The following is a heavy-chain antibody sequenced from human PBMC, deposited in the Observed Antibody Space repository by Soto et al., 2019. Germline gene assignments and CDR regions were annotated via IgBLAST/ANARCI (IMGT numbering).Heavy chain of an antibody. CDR2: IYYSGST. D-gene: IGHD2-15*01. Sequence: QLQLQESGPGLVKPSETLSLTCTVSGGSISSSSYYWGWIRQPPGKGLEWIGSIYYSGSTYYNPSLKSRVTISVETSKNQFYLKLSSVTAADTAVYYCARHTPAISISDHWGQGTLVTVSS. J-gene: IGHJ4*02. V-gene: IGHV4-39*01. CDR3: ARHTPAISISDH. CDR1: GGSISSSSYY.